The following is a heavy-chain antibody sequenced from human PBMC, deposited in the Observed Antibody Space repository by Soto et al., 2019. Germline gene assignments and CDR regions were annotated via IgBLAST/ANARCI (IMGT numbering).Heavy chain of an antibody. Sequence: SETLSLTCTVSGGSISSSSYSWGWIRQPPGKGLEWIGSIYYSGSTYYNPSLKSRVTISVDTSKNQFSLKLSSVTAADTAVYYCAIDPSYLTTFDYWGQGTLVTVSS. CDR3: AIDPSYLTTFDY. D-gene: IGHD4-17*01. J-gene: IGHJ4*02. CDR1: GGSISSSSYS. CDR2: IYYSGST. V-gene: IGHV4-39*02.